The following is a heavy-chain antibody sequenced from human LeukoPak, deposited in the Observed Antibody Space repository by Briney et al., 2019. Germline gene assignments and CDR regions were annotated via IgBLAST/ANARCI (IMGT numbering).Heavy chain of an antibody. CDR2: INPNSGGT. CDR1: GYTFTGYY. D-gene: IGHD3-10*01. CDR3: AREGVRMDLSYYYGMDV. Sequence: ASVKVSCKASGYTFTGYYMHWVRQAPGQGPEWMGWINPNSGGTNYAQKFQGRDTMTRDTSISTAYMELSRLRSDDTAVYYCAREGVRMDLSYYYGMDVWGQGTTVTVSS. J-gene: IGHJ6*02. V-gene: IGHV1-2*02.